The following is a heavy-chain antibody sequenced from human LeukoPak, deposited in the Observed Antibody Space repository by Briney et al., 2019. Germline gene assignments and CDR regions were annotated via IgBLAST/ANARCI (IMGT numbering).Heavy chain of an antibody. Sequence: GGSLRLSCAASGFTFSGYWMHWVRQAPGKGLVWVSRINSDGSSTSYADSVKGRFTISRDNAKNTLYLQMNSLRAEDTAVYYCARATWIQLWLIDYWGQGTLVTVSS. V-gene: IGHV3-74*01. CDR2: INSDGSST. CDR1: GFTFSGYW. CDR3: ARATWIQLWLIDY. J-gene: IGHJ4*02. D-gene: IGHD5-18*01.